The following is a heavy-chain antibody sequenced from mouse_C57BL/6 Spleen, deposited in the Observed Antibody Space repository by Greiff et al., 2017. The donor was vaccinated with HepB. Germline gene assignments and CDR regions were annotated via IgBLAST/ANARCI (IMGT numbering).Heavy chain of an antibody. CDR3: ARSKDYDGYFDY. J-gene: IGHJ2*01. V-gene: IGHV1-55*01. CDR2: IYPGSGST. CDR1: GYTFTSYW. D-gene: IGHD2-4*01. Sequence: QVQLQQSGAELVKPGASVKMSCKASGYTFTSYWITWVKQRPGQGLEWIGDIYPGSGSTNYNEKFKSKATLTVDTSSSTAYMQLSSLTSEDSAVYYCARSKDYDGYFDYWGQGTTLTVSS.